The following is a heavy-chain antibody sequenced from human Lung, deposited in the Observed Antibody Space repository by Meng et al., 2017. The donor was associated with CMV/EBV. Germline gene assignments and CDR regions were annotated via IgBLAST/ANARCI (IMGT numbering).Heavy chain of an antibody. CDR3: ARLFHTSLGTNYYYGMDV. CDR2: INPNTGAT. CDR1: GYSFIGYN. Sequence: SVNVSCKASGYSFIGYNIHWVRQAPGQGLEGMGWINPNTGATKFAERFQGRVTVTTDTSISTAYMELSRLKSDDTAVFFCARLFHTSLGTNYYYGMDVWGQGTTVTVSS. J-gene: IGHJ6*02. D-gene: IGHD3-3*01. V-gene: IGHV1-2*02.